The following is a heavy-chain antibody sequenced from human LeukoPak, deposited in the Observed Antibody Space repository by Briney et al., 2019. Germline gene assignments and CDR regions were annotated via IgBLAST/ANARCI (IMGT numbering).Heavy chain of an antibody. CDR3: ARGGVLLWFGEREYFDY. J-gene: IGHJ4*02. V-gene: IGHV3-48*01. Sequence: PGGSLRLSCAASGFTFSSYSMNWARQAPGKGLEWVSYISSSSSTIYYADSVKGRFTISRDNAKNSLYLQMNSLRAEDTAVYYCARGGVLLWFGEREYFDYWGQGTLVTVSS. CDR1: GFTFSSYS. D-gene: IGHD3-10*01. CDR2: ISSSSSTI.